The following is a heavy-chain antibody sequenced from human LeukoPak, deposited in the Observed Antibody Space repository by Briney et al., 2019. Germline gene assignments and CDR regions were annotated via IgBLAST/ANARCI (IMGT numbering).Heavy chain of an antibody. D-gene: IGHD3-10*01. J-gene: IGHJ4*02. Sequence: GGSLILSCAASGFTFSSYSMNWVRQAPGKGLEWVSYISSSSSTIYYADSVKGRFTISRDNAKNSLYLQMNSLRDEDTAVYYCARDQYYYGSGSFDYWGQGTLVTVSS. V-gene: IGHV3-48*02. CDR3: ARDQYYYGSGSFDY. CDR1: GFTFSSYS. CDR2: ISSSSSTI.